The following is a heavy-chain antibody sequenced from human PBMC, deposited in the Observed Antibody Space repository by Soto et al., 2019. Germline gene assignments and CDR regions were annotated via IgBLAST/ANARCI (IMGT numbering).Heavy chain of an antibody. Sequence: ASVKVSCKASGGTFSSYAISWVRQAPGQGLEWMGGIIPIFGTANYAQKFQGRVTITADGSMSTAYMELSSLRSEDTAVYYCASAYDSSGYYWSDPWGQGTLVTVSS. CDR2: IIPIFGTA. V-gene: IGHV1-69*13. J-gene: IGHJ5*02. D-gene: IGHD3-22*01. CDR1: GGTFSSYA. CDR3: ASAYDSSGYYWSDP.